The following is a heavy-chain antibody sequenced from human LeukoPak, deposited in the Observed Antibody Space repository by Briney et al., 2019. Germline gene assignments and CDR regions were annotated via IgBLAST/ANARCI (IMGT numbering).Heavy chain of an antibody. CDR3: AILDYYYGMDV. Sequence: SETLSLTCAVYGGSFSGYYWSWIRQPPGKGLEWIGEINHSGSTNYNPSLKSRVTISVDTSKNQFSLKLSSVTAADTAVYYCAILDYYYGMDVWGQGTTVTVSS. J-gene: IGHJ6*02. CDR2: INHSGST. V-gene: IGHV4-34*01. CDR1: GGSFSGYY.